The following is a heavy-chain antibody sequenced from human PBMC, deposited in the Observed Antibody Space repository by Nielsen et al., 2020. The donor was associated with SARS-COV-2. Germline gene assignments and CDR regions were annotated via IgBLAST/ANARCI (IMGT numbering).Heavy chain of an antibody. V-gene: IGHV4-59*13. Sequence: SETLSLTCTVFGGSIGSYYWSWIRQPPGKGLEWIGHIFNTGSTSYNPSLRSRVTISVDTSKNQFSLRLSSVTAADTAVYYCARELGDYFDLWGQGTVVTVSS. J-gene: IGHJ4*02. CDR1: GGSIGSYY. CDR2: IFNTGST. CDR3: ARELGDYFDL. D-gene: IGHD3-16*01.